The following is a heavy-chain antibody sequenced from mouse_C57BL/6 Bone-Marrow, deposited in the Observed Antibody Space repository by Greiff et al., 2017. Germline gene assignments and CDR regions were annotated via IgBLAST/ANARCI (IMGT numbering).Heavy chain of an antibody. CDR2: ISSGGSYT. CDR1: GFTFSSYG. V-gene: IGHV5-6*01. J-gene: IGHJ4*01. CDR3: ARPTVYYAMDY. D-gene: IGHD1-1*01. Sequence: EVQLVESGGDLVKPGGSLKLSCAASGFTFSSYGMSWVRQTPDKRLEWVATISSGGSYTYYPDSVKGRFTISSDNAKNTLYLQMSSLKSEDAAMYYCARPTVYYAMDYWGQGASVTVSS.